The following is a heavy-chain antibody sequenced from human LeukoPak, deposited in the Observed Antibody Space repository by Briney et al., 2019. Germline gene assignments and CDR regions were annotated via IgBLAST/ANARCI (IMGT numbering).Heavy chain of an antibody. CDR2: IYYSGST. Sequence: SETLSLTCTVSGGSISSYYWSWIRQPPGKGLEWIGYIYYSGSTNYNPSLKSRVTISVDTSKNQFSLKLSSVTAADTAVYYCARAYSGCYSPFDYWGQGTLVTVSS. D-gene: IGHD1-26*01. J-gene: IGHJ4*02. CDR3: ARAYSGCYSPFDY. CDR1: GGSISSYY. V-gene: IGHV4-59*01.